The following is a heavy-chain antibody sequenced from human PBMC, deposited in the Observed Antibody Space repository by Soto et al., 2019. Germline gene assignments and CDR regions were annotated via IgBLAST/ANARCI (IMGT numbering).Heavy chain of an antibody. CDR1: AASFSNYY. D-gene: IGHD3-16*01. V-gene: IGHV4-59*01. Sequence: PSETLSLTCTVSAASFSNYYWTWIRQPPGKGLEWIRYIYFNGNTKYNPSLEGRLTISIDTSKKEFSLKLTSVTAADAAVYYCASVTFGGIVLAHWGQGTLVTVSS. CDR3: ASVTFGGIVLAH. CDR2: IYFNGNT. J-gene: IGHJ4*02.